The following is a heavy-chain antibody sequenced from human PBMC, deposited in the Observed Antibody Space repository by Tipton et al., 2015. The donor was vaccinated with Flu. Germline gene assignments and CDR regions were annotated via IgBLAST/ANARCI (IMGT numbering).Heavy chain of an antibody. J-gene: IGHJ4*02. Sequence: SLRLSCAASGFTVSSNYMSWARQAPGKGLEWVSVIYSGGSTYYADSVKGRFTISRDNSKNTLYLQMNSLRAEDTAVYYCARGVVITCGRDWGQGTLVTVSS. CDR2: IYSGGST. CDR1: GFTVSSNY. CDR3: ARGVVITCGRD. V-gene: IGHV3-53*01. D-gene: IGHD3-22*01.